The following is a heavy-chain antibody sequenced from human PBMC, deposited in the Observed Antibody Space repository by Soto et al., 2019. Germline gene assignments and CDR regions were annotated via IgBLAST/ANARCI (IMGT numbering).Heavy chain of an antibody. CDR3: AKTPPYTVTTPYYYMDV. CDR1: GYTFTGYY. CDR2: INPNSGGT. J-gene: IGHJ6*03. Sequence: ASVKVSCKASGYTFTGYYMHWVRQAPGQGLEWMGWINPNSGGTKYAQKFQGRFTISRDNSKNTLYLQMNSLRAEDTAVYYCAKTPPYTVTTPYYYMDVWGKGTTVTVSS. V-gene: IGHV1-2*02. D-gene: IGHD4-4*01.